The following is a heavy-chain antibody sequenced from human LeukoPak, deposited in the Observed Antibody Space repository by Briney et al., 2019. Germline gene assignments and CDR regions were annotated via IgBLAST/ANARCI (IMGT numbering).Heavy chain of an antibody. CDR1: ADNFSSYL. J-gene: IGHJ5*02. CDR3: ARGHELLFEPFDL. Sequence: ASVKVSCKSSADNFSSYLITWVRQAPGQGLEWVGGIIPMLETTNHAQRFQGRLTITADESTTTAYMELSSLRSEDTAVYYCARGHELLFEPFDLWGQGTLVTVSS. V-gene: IGHV1-69*13. CDR2: IIPMLETT. D-gene: IGHD2-15*01.